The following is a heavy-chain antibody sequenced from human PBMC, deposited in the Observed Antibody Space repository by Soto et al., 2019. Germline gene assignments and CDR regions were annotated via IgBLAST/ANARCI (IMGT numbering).Heavy chain of an antibody. J-gene: IGHJ4*02. V-gene: IGHV4-59*01. CDR2: NHDSGRA. CDR3: ARVGGSRGWY. D-gene: IGHD3-16*01. CDR1: SDSITNYY. Sequence: QVQLQESGPGLVKPSETLSLTCTVSSDSITNYYWSWIRQSPGKGPEWIGYNHDSGRANYNPSLKSQVKITVNTPKNQFPLKLNAVTAADTAFSYCARVGGSRGWYWCQGTLVTVSS.